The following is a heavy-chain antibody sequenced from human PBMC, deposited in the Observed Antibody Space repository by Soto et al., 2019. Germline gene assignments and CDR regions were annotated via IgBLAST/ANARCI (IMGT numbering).Heavy chain of an antibody. CDR1: GGSISSGDYY. Sequence: SETLSLTCTVSGGSISSGDYYWSWIRQPPGKGLEWIGYIYYSGSTYYNPSLKSRVTISVDTSKNQFSLKLSSVTAADTAVYYCARDANYGDPLIFDYWGQGTLVTVSS. CDR3: ARDANYGDPLIFDY. D-gene: IGHD4-17*01. J-gene: IGHJ4*02. CDR2: IYYSGST. V-gene: IGHV4-30-4*01.